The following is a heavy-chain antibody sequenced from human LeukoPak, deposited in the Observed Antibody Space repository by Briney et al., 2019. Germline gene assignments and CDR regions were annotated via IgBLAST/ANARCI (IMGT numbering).Heavy chain of an antibody. J-gene: IGHJ4*02. CDR2: ISTTAKGV. D-gene: IGHD3-9*01. Sequence: GGSLRLSCATSGFSFTDYPMNWVRQAPGKGLEWISHISTTAKGVKYAYYADSAKGRVTISRDDGKNTLYLHMNSLRDDDTAVYYCATDQRYAFDYWGQGILVTVSS. V-gene: IGHV3-48*02. CDR3: ATDQRYAFDY. CDR1: GFSFTDYP.